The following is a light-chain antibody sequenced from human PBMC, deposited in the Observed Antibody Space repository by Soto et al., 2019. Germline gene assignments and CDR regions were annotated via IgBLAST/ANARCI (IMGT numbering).Light chain of an antibody. CDR3: QQYDNLPFT. CDR1: QDITNY. V-gene: IGKV1-33*01. CDR2: DAS. Sequence: DIQMTQSPSSLSASVGDRVTITCQASQDITNYLNWYQQKPGTAPKLLIYDASNLETGVPSRFSGRGSGSDFTFSISSLQPEDIATYYCQQYDNLPFTFGPGTKVDIK. J-gene: IGKJ3*01.